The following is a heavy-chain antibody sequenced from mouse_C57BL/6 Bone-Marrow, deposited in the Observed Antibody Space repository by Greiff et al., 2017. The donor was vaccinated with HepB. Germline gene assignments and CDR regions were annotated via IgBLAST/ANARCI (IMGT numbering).Heavy chain of an antibody. CDR1: GFSLTSYG. CDR3: ARIYYDYEGVWFAY. D-gene: IGHD2-4*01. J-gene: IGHJ3*01. CDR2: IWGVGST. Sequence: QVQLKQSGPGLVAPSQRLSITCTVSGFSLTSYGVDWVRQSPGKGLEWLGVIWGVGSTNYNSALKSRLSISKDNSKSQVFLKMNSLQTDDTAMYYCARIYYDYEGVWFAYWGQGTLVTVSA. V-gene: IGHV2-6*01.